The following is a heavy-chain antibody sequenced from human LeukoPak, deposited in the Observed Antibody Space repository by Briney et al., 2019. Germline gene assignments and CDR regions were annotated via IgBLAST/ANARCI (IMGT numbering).Heavy chain of an antibody. CDR2: IRSSSYI. J-gene: IGHJ6*02. D-gene: IGHD5-18*01. V-gene: IGHV3-21*01. CDR1: GFTFSSYS. Sequence: GGSLRLSCAASGFTFSSYSMNWVRQAPGKGLEWVSSIRSSSYIYYADSVKGRFTISRDNAKNSLYLQMNSLRAEDTAVYYCASLYSYEFSTGYYYGMDVWGQGTTVTVSS. CDR3: ASLYSYEFSTGYYYGMDV.